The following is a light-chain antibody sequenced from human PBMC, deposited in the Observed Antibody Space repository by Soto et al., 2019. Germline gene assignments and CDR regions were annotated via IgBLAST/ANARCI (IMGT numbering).Light chain of an antibody. V-gene: IGKV3-20*01. CDR3: QQYVTPPFT. J-gene: IGKJ2*01. CDR2: GAS. CDR1: ESVISDY. Sequence: EIVLTQSPGTLSLSPGEGATLSCKASESVISDYLAWYQRKPGQAPRLLIYGASNRPTGISDRFSGSGSGTAFTLTITRLEPEDFAVYYCQQYVTPPFTFGQGTKLEIK.